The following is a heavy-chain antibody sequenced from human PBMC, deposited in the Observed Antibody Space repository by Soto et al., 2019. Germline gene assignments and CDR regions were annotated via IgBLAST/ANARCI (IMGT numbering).Heavy chain of an antibody. V-gene: IGHV1-2*02. CDR1: GYTFTGYY. J-gene: IGHJ4*01. Sequence: QVQLVQSGAEVKKPGASVKVSCKASGYTFTGYYMHWVRQAPGQGLEWMGWINPNSSGTNYAQKCQGRVTMTRDTSISTAYMELSRLRSDDTAGYYCARDPPYDSSCYGLDYWGQGTLVTVSS. D-gene: IGHD3-22*01. CDR3: ARDPPYDSSCYGLDY. CDR2: INPNSSGT.